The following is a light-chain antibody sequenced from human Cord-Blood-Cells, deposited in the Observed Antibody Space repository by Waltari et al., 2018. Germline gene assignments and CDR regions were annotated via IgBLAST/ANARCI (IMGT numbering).Light chain of an antibody. V-gene: IGLV2-11*01. J-gene: IGLJ2*01. CDR1: SSDVGGYNS. CDR2: DVS. CDR3: CSYAGSYTGV. Sequence: QSALTQPRSVSGSPGQSVPISCTGTSSDVGGYNSVSWYQQHPGKSPKLMIYDVSKRPSGFPDRFSGSKSGNTASLTISGLQAEDEADYYCCSYAGSYTGVFGGGTKLTVL.